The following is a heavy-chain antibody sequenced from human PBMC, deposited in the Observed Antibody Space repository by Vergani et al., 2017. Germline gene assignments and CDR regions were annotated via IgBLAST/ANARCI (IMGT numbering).Heavy chain of an antibody. V-gene: IGHV4-39*07. CDR3: AREGMLAARQRPQFDA. CDR1: GGSLSSSSYY. J-gene: IGHJ5*02. CDR2: IYYSGST. Sequence: QLQLQESGPGLVKPSEPLSLTCTVSGGSLSSSSYYWGWIRQPPRKGLEWIGGIYYSGSTYYNPSPKSGGTIAVDTSRNQCSLKLSSVTAADTAVYYCAREGMLAARQRPQFDAWGQGTLVTVSS. D-gene: IGHD6-6*01.